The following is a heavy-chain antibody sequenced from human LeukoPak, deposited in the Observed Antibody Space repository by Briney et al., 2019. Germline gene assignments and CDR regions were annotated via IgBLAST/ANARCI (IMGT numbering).Heavy chain of an antibody. J-gene: IGHJ5*02. V-gene: IGHV3-21*01. CDR2: IGSSSSSI. CDR3: ARDVYCSGGSCYSVDWFDP. D-gene: IGHD2-15*01. Sequence: GGSLRLSCAASGFTFSTYSMNWVRQAPGRGLEWVSSIGSSSSSIYYADSVKGRFTISRDNAKNSLYLQMNSLRAEDTAVYYCARDVYCSGGSCYSVDWFDPWGQGTLVTVSS. CDR1: GFTFSTYS.